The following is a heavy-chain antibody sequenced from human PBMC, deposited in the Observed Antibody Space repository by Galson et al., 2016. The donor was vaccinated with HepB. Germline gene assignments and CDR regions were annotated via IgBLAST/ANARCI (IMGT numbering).Heavy chain of an antibody. J-gene: IGHJ4*02. CDR2: IYYSEFT. V-gene: IGHV4-39*01. CDR3: ARQAYYYDTRGYYHRHPDY. D-gene: IGHD3-22*01. CDR1: GGSISSSNYY. Sequence: SETLSLTCTVSGGSISSSNYYWGWIRQPPGKGLEWIGTIYYSEFTYYNPSLKSRVTISVDTSKNQFSLNLSSVTAADTAVYYCARQAYYYDTRGYYHRHPDYWGQGTLVTVSS.